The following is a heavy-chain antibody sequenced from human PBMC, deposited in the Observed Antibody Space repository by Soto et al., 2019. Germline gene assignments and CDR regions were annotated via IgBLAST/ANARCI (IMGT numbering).Heavy chain of an antibody. CDR2: IRSKAYGGTT. V-gene: IGHV3-49*03. J-gene: IGHJ6*02. Sequence: GGSLRLSCTASGFTFGDYAMSWFRQAPGKGLAWVGFIRSKAYGGTTEYAASVKGRFTISREDSKSIAYPQSNSLKTEDTAVYYCTRDPRRLVVAAGSYYYYGMDVWGQGTTVTVSS. CDR3: TRDPRRLVVAAGSYYYYGMDV. CDR1: GFTFGDYA. D-gene: IGHD2-15*01.